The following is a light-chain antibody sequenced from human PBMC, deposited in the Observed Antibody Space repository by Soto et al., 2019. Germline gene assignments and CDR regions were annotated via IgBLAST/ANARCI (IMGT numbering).Light chain of an antibody. V-gene: IGKV3-20*01. CDR2: GAS. CDR1: QSVSSRY. Sequence: EIVLTQSPGTLSLSPGEKATPSCRASQSVSSRYLAWYQQKPGQAPRLLIYGASSRATGIPDRFSGSGSGTDFSLTISRLEPEDFAVYYCQHYSTPRTFGQGTKVDIK. J-gene: IGKJ1*01. CDR3: QHYSTPRT.